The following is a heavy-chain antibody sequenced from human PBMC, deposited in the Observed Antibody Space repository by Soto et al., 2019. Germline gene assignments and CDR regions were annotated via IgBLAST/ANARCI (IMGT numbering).Heavy chain of an antibody. CDR3: ARGLPDYAPGVVHAFDI. Sequence: GGSMRLSCAASGFTFSSYGMHWVRQAPGKGLEWVAVIWYDGSNKYYADSVKGRFTISRDNSKNTLYLQMNSLRAEDTAVYYCARGLPDYAPGVVHAFDIWGQGTMVTVSS. J-gene: IGHJ3*02. V-gene: IGHV3-33*01. D-gene: IGHD4-17*01. CDR1: GFTFSSYG. CDR2: IWYDGSNK.